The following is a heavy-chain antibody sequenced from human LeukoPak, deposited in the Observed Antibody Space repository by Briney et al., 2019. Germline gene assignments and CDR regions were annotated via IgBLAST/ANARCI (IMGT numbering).Heavy chain of an antibody. D-gene: IGHD6-13*01. J-gene: IGHJ4*02. CDR1: GGSISSGGYS. CDR2: IYHSGST. CDR3: ARERIAAAYFDY. Sequence: SETLSLTCAVSGGSISSGGYSWSWLRQPPGTGLEWLGYIYHSGSTYYNPSLKSRVTISVDRSKNQFSLKLSSVTAADTAVYYCARERIAAAYFDYWGQGTLVTVSS. V-gene: IGHV4-30-2*01.